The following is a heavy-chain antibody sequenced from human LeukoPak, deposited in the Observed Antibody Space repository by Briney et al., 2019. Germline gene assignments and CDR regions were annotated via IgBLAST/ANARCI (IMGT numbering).Heavy chain of an antibody. CDR3: AKSHLVTIFGVVNAAHDY. D-gene: IGHD3-3*01. Sequence: GSLRLSCAASGFTFSSYAMSWVRQAPGKGLEWVSAISGSGGSTYYADSVKGRFTISRDNSKNTLYLQMNSLRAEDTAVYYCAKSHLVTIFGVVNAAHDYWGQGTLVTVSS. CDR2: ISGSGGST. J-gene: IGHJ4*02. CDR1: GFTFSSYA. V-gene: IGHV3-23*01.